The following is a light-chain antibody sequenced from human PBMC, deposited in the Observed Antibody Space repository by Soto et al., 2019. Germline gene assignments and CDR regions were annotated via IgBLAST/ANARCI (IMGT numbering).Light chain of an antibody. CDR2: TNN. CDR3: AAWDDSLNGWV. Sequence: QLVLTQTPSASGTPGQRVTISCSGSSSNIGRNTVNWFQQLPGTAPKLLIYTNNQRPSGVPDRFSGSKSGTSASLAISGLQSEDEADYYCAAWDDSLNGWVFGGGTKLTVL. CDR1: SSNIGRNT. V-gene: IGLV1-44*01. J-gene: IGLJ3*02.